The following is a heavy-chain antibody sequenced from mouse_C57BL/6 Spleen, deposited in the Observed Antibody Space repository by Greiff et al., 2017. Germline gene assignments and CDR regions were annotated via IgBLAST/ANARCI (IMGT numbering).Heavy chain of an antibody. V-gene: IGHV1-15*01. CDR1: GYTFTDYE. CDR2: IDPGTGGT. Sequence: QVQLQQPGAELVRPGASVTLSCKASGYTFTDYEMHWVKQTPVHGLEWIGAIDPGTGGTAYNQKFKGKAILTADKSSSTAYMELRSRPSEDSSVYYCTRRLITTVVANSAMDYWGQGTSVTVSS. J-gene: IGHJ4*01. D-gene: IGHD1-1*01. CDR3: TRRLITTVVANSAMDY.